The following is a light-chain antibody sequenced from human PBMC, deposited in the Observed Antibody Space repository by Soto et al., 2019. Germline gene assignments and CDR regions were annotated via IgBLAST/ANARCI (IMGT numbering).Light chain of an antibody. J-gene: IGLJ3*02. V-gene: IGLV3-21*02. CDR2: DDR. Sequence: SYELTQPPSVSVAPGQTATITCGGNNIGNKNVHWFQQRPGQAPLLVVYDDRDRPSGIPERFSGSNSGNTATLTISRVEAGDEADYYCQVWDSRSVHVVFGGGTKVTVL. CDR3: QVWDSRSVHVV. CDR1: NIGNKN.